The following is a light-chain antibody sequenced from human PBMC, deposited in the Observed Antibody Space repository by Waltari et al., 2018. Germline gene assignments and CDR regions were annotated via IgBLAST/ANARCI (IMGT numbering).Light chain of an antibody. V-gene: IGLV2-14*03. CDR2: DVN. CDR3: SSYTGSNTLI. J-gene: IGLJ2*01. CDR1: SNDVGSYNY. Sequence: QSVLTQPASVSGSPGQSITISCSGTSNDVGSYNYVDWYQQHPGKAPKLMIYDVNNRPSGVSNRFSGSKSGNTASLTISGLHAEDEANYHCSSYTGSNTLIFGGGTKLTVL.